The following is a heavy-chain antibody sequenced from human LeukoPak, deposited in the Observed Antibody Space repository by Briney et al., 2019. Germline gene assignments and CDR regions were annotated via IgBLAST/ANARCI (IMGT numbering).Heavy chain of an antibody. CDR1: GGSISSGSYS. J-gene: IGHJ5*02. D-gene: IGHD2-2*01. Sequence: SQTLSLTCTVSGGSISSGSYSWSWIRQPPGKGLEWIGYIYYSGSTYYNPSLKSRVTISVDTSKNQFSLKLSSVTAADTAVYYCARVAGCSSTSCYVSRHGFDPWGQGTLVTVSS. CDR2: IYYSGST. CDR3: ARVAGCSSTSCYVSRHGFDP. V-gene: IGHV4-30-4*07.